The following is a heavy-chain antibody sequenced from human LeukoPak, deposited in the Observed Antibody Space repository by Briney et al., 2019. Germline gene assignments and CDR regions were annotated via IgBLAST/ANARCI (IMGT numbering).Heavy chain of an antibody. Sequence: GGSLRLSCAASGFTFSSYSMNWVRQAPGKGLEWVSSISSSSSYIYYADSVKGRFTISRDNAKNSLYLQMNSLRAEDTAVYYCSYGGGSAMVKPYYFDYWGQGTLVTVSS. D-gene: IGHD5-18*01. V-gene: IGHV3-21*01. CDR3: SYGGGSAMVKPYYFDY. J-gene: IGHJ4*02. CDR1: GFTFSSYS. CDR2: ISSSSSYI.